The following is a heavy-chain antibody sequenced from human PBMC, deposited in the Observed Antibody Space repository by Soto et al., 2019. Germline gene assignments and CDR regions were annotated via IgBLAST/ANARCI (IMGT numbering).Heavy chain of an antibody. Sequence: PGGSLRLSCAASGFTFSSYGMHWVRQAPGKRLVWVVVILYDGSNKFYSDSVKGRFTISRDYSKNLLYLQMNSLRAEDTAVYYCAKDIQQWLVPGGNWFDPWGQGTLVTVSS. J-gene: IGHJ5*02. CDR2: ILYDGSNK. CDR1: GFTFSSYG. CDR3: AKDIQQWLVPGGNWFDP. V-gene: IGHV3-30*18. D-gene: IGHD6-19*01.